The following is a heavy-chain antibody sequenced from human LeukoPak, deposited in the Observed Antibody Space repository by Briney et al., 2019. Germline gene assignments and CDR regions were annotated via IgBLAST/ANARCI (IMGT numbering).Heavy chain of an antibody. J-gene: IGHJ4*02. V-gene: IGHV3-23*01. CDR3: ARQISGTYYNTIDS. CDR2: ISGSGGST. D-gene: IGHD3-10*01. CDR1: GFTFSSYA. Sequence: GGSLRLSCAASGFTFSSYAMSWVRQAPGKGLEWVSAISGSGGSTYYADSVKGRFTISRDNANNSLYLQMNSLRAEDTAVYYCARQISGTYYNTIDSWGQGSLVSVSS.